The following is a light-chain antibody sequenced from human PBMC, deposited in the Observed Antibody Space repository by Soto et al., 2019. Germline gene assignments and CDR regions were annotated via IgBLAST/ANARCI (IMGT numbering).Light chain of an antibody. CDR3: SAYTVSRTYV. Sequence: QSVLTQPASVSGSPGQSITISCTVTSSDVGAYNFVSWHQQHPGKAPKLMIYNVYDRPSGISYRFSGSKSGNTASLTISGPQGEDEADYYSSAYTVSRTYVFGTGTKVTVL. J-gene: IGLJ1*01. CDR2: NVY. V-gene: IGLV2-14*03. CDR1: SSDVGAYNF.